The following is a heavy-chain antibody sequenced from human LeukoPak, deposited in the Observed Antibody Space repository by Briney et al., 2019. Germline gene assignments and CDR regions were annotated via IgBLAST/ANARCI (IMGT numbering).Heavy chain of an antibody. J-gene: IGHJ6*03. Sequence: ASVKVSCKASGYTFTSYGISWVRQAPGQGLEWMGWINPNSGGTNYAQKFQGRVTMTRDTSISTAYMELSRLRSDDTAVYYCARGPMVRGVIVYYYYYMDVWGKGTTVTISS. CDR1: GYTFTSYG. D-gene: IGHD3-10*01. CDR3: ARGPMVRGVIVYYYYYMDV. V-gene: IGHV1-2*02. CDR2: INPNSGGT.